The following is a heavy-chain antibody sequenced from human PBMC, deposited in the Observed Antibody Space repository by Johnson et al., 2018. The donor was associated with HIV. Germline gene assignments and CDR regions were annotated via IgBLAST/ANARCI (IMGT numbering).Heavy chain of an antibody. CDR3: ARDRPSGSYYVDAFDI. D-gene: IGHD1-26*01. J-gene: IGHJ3*02. CDR1: GFTVSSNY. CDR2: IYSGGRT. Sequence: MQLVESGGGLVQPGGSLRLSCAASGFTVSSNYMSWVRQAPGKGLEWVSGIYSGGRTYYADSVEGRFTISRDNSKNTLYLQMNSLRAEDTAVYYCARDRPSGSYYVDAFDIWGQGTMVT. V-gene: IGHV3-66*01.